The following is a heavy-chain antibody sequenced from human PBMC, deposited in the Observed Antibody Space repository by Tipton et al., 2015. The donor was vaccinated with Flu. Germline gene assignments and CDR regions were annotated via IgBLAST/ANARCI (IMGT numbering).Heavy chain of an antibody. V-gene: IGHV4-59*01. CDR3: ARTPPRGGFDY. J-gene: IGHJ4*02. Sequence: TLSLTCTVSGGSISSYYWSWIQQPPGKRLEWIGYIYYSGNTKYNPSLKSRVTISVDTSKNQFSLKLSSVTAADTAVYYCARTPPRGGFDYWGQGTLVTVSS. CDR1: GGSISSYY. CDR2: IYYSGNT.